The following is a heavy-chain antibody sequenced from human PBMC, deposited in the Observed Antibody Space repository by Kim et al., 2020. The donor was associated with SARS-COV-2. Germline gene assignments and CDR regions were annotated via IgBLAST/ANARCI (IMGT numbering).Heavy chain of an antibody. J-gene: IGHJ4*02. CDR1: GFTFSSYG. Sequence: GGSLRLSCAASGFTFSSYGMHWVRQAPGKGLEWVAVIWYDGSNKYYADSVKGRFTISRDNSKNTLYLQMNSLRAEDTAVYYCAKSYWFGELFSFDYWGQGTLVTVSS. V-gene: IGHV3-33*06. D-gene: IGHD3-10*01. CDR2: IWYDGSNK. CDR3: AKSYWFGELFSFDY.